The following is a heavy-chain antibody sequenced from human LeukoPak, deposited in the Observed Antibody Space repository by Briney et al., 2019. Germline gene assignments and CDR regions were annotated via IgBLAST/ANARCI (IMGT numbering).Heavy chain of an antibody. V-gene: IGHV3-21*06. CDR1: GFTFSSYS. J-gene: IGHJ3*02. CDR2: ISSSSSYI. CDR3: ARSGTAAVEAALDI. Sequence: TGGSLRLSCAASGFTFSSYSMNWVRQAPGKGLEWVSSISSSSSYIYYADSVKGRFTISRDNAKNSLSVQMNSLRAEDTAVYYCARSGTAAVEAALDIWGQGTMVTVSS. D-gene: IGHD6-13*01.